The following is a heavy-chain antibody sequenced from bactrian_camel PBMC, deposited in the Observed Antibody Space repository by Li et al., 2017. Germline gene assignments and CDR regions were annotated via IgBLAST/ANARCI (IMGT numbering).Heavy chain of an antibody. CDR3: ALEYRCQDYRDYVKYGLRPPDFTY. J-gene: IGHJ4*01. V-gene: IGHV3S54*01. CDR1: ENIYSRNN. CDR2: IDFRSGGT. D-gene: IGHD4*01. Sequence: HVQLVESGGGSVQAGGSLRLSCAASENIYSRNNMGWFRQPPGKEREGLAVIDFRSGGTLYADSVKGRFTISQDKAKNTVYLQMNSLKPEDTRMYYCALEYRCQDYRDYVKYGLRPPDFTYWGQGTQVTVS.